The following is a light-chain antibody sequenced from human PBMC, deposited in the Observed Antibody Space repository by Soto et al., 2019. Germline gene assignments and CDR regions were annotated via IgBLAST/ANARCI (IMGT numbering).Light chain of an antibody. CDR3: QVWDSSSDHV. CDR1: NIGSKN. Sequence: SYELTQPPSVSVAPGNTARITCGGNNIGSKNVHWYQQRPGQAPVLVISYDDDRPSGIPERFSGSNSGNTATLTISRVEAGDEADYYCQVWDSSSDHVFGAGTKVTVL. J-gene: IGLJ1*01. V-gene: IGLV3-21*04. CDR2: YDD.